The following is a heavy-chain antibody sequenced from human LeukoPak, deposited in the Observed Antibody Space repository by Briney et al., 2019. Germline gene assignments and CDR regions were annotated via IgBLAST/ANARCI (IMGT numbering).Heavy chain of an antibody. V-gene: IGHV4-61*02. CDR2: IYTSGST. D-gene: IGHD1-26*01. CDR3: ARGGTYYNY. CDR1: GGSISSGSYY. Sequence: SQTLSLTCTVSGGSISSGSYYWSWIRQPAGKGLEWIGRIYTSGSTNYNPSLKSRVTISVDTSKNQISLKLGSVTAADTAVYYCARGGTYYNYWGQGTLVTVSS. J-gene: IGHJ4*02.